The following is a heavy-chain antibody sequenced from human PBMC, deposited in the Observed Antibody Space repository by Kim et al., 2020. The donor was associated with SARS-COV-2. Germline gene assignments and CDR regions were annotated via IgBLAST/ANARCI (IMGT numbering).Heavy chain of an antibody. Sequence: SETLSRTCTVSGGSISSSSYYWGWIRQPPGKGLEWIGSIYYSGSTYYNPSLKSRVTISVDTSKNQFSLKLSSVTAADTAVYYCASEAVAGSYYYYYGMDVWGQGTTVTVSS. J-gene: IGHJ6*02. D-gene: IGHD6-19*01. CDR2: IYYSGST. V-gene: IGHV4-39*01. CDR1: GGSISSSSYY. CDR3: ASEAVAGSYYYYYGMDV.